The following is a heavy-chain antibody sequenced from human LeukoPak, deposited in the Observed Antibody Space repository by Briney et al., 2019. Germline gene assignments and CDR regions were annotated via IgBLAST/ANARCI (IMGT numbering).Heavy chain of an antibody. CDR3: AKDVYYYGSGSFDY. J-gene: IGHJ4*02. D-gene: IGHD3-10*01. V-gene: IGHV3-23*01. Sequence: PGGSLRLSCAASGFTFGSYAMSWVRQAPGKGLEWVPAISGSGGSTYYADSVKGRFTISRDNSKNTLYLQMNSLRAEDTAVYYCAKDVYYYGSGSFDYWGQGTLVTVSS. CDR2: ISGSGGST. CDR1: GFTFGSYA.